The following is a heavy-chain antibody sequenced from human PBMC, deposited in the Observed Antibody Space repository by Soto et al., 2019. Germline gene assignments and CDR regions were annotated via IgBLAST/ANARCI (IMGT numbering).Heavy chain of an antibody. D-gene: IGHD4-17*01. J-gene: IGHJ4*02. CDR1: GGFISSYY. CDR2: IYTSGST. V-gene: IGHV4-4*07. Sequence: SETLSLTCTVSGGFISSYYWSWFRQPARKGLEWIGRIYTSGSTNYNPSLKSRVTMSVDTSKNQFSLKLSSVTAADTAVYYCAGGDYRPIFDYWGQGTLVTVSS. CDR3: AGGDYRPIFDY.